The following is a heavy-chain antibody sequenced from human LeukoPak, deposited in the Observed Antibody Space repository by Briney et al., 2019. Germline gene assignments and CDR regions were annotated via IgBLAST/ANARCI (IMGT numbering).Heavy chain of an antibody. J-gene: IGHJ6*02. Sequence: PGGSLRLSCAASGFTFSNYGMSWARQAPGKGLERVSVIIVVGDTTYYADSVKGRFTISRDNSKNTVFLQMNSLRAEDTAVYYCAKVDCSGGSCYGFSYFYYGMDVWGQGTTVTVSS. V-gene: IGHV3-23*01. D-gene: IGHD2-15*01. CDR2: IIVVGDTT. CDR3: AKVDCSGGSCYGFSYFYYGMDV. CDR1: GFTFSNYG.